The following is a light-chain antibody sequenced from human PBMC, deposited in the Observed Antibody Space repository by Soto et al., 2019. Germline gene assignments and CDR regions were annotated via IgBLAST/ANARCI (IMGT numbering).Light chain of an antibody. CDR3: QQYHYSRFT. CDR1: QSVSSN. J-gene: IGKJ5*01. V-gene: IGKV3D-15*02. CDR2: GAS. Sequence: EIVMKQSPATLSVSQGERATLSCRASQSVSSNLAWYQQKPGQAPRLLIYGASSRATGIPDRFSGSGSGTDFTLTISRLEPEDFAVYYCQQYHYSRFTFGQGTLPEIK.